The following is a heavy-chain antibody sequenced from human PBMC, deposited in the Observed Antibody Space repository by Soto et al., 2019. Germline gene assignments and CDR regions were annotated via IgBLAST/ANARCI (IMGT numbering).Heavy chain of an antibody. CDR1: GFTFDKVW. Sequence: EVQLVESGGGLVKPGGSLRLSCAVSGFTFDKVWMNWVRQAPGKGLEWVGRIKSKTDDGTTDYAAPVKGRFTISRDDSKNMLYLQMNSLKTEDTGMYLCTTGRDDLLYWGQGTLVTVSS. CDR3: TTGRDDLLY. J-gene: IGHJ4*02. V-gene: IGHV3-15*07. CDR2: IKSKTDDGTT. D-gene: IGHD1-26*01.